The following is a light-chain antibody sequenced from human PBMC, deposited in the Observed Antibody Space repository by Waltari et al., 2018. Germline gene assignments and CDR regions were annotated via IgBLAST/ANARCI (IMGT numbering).Light chain of an antibody. V-gene: IGKV1-33*01. Sequence: DIQMTQSPSSLSTSVGDRVTITCQASQDISNYLNWYQQKPGKAPKLLIYDASNLETGVPSRFSGSGSGTDVTCTISSLQPEDIATYYCQQYDNLLPITFGQGTRLEIK. CDR2: DAS. CDR3: QQYDNLLPIT. J-gene: IGKJ5*01. CDR1: QDISNY.